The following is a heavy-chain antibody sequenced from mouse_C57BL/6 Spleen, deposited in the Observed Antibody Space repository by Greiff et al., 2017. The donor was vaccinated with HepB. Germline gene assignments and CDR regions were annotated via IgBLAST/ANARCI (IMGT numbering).Heavy chain of an antibody. J-gene: IGHJ1*03. CDR3: TTDYYGSSSLRYFDV. V-gene: IGHV14-4*01. D-gene: IGHD1-1*01. CDR2: IDPENGDT. CDR1: GFNIKDDY. Sequence: EVQLQQSGAELVRPGASVKLSCTASGFNIKDDYMHWVKQRPEQGLEWIGWIDPENGDTEYASKFQGKATITADTSSNTAYLQLSSLTSEDTAVYYCTTDYYGSSSLRYFDVWGTGTTVTVSS.